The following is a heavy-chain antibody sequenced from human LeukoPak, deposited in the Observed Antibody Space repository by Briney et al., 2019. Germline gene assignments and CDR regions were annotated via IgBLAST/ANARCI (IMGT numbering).Heavy chain of an antibody. V-gene: IGHV3-53*01. J-gene: IGHJ4*02. CDR1: GFTVSSNY. CDR2: IYSGGST. Sequence: GGSLRLSCAASGFTVSSNYMSWVRKAPGKGLEWVSVIYSGGSTYYADSVKRRFTISRDNSKNTLYLQMNSLRAEDTAVYYCARCGYSSGWYCYYFDYWGQGTLVTVSS. CDR3: ARCGYSSGWYCYYFDY. D-gene: IGHD6-19*01.